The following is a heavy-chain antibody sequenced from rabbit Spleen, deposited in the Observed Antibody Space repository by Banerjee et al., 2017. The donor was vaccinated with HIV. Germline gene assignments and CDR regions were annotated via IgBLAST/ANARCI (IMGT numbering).Heavy chain of an antibody. J-gene: IGHJ4*01. D-gene: IGHD1-1*01. Sequence: QSLEESGGDLVKPGASLTLTCTASGFSFSNAYYMCWVRQAPGKGLECIACIYGGSGGSTWYASWAKGRFTISKTSSTTVTLQLTSLTAADTATYFCARDLTDVIGWNFGWWGQGTLVTVS. V-gene: IGHV1S40*01. CDR1: GFSFSNAYY. CDR3: ARDLTDVIGWNFGW. CDR2: IYGGSGGST.